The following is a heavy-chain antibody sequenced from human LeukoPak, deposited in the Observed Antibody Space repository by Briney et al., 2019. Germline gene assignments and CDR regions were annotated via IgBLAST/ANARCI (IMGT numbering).Heavy chain of an antibody. D-gene: IGHD2-2*01. CDR2: INPNTGGT. Sequence: GASVKVPCKASGYTFTGYYMHWVRQAPGQGLEWMGWINPNTGGTNYAQNFQGRVTMTRDTSISTAYMELSRLRSDDTAVYYCASPHLYCSSATCAFDIWGQGTMVTVSS. V-gene: IGHV1-2*02. CDR1: GYTFTGYY. CDR3: ASPHLYCSSATCAFDI. J-gene: IGHJ3*02.